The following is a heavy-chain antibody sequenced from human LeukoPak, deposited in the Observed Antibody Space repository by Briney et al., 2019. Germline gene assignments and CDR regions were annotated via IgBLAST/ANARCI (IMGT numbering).Heavy chain of an antibody. CDR2: INPNSGGT. J-gene: IGHJ5*02. V-gene: IGHV1-2*02. CDR1: GYTFTGYY. D-gene: IGHD6-13*01. Sequence: ASVKVSCKASGYTFTGYYMHWVRQAPGQGLEWMGWINPNSGGTNYAQKFQGRVTMTRDTSISTAYMELSRLRSDDTAVYYCARDHSSNENWFGPWGQGTLVTVSS. CDR3: ARDHSSNENWFGP.